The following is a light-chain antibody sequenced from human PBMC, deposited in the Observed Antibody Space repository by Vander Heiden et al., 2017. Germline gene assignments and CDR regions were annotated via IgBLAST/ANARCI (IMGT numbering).Light chain of an antibody. J-gene: IGLJ1*01. CDR1: SSDVGGYDF. CDR2: DVN. Sequence: QSALTQPRPVSGSPGQSVTISCTGTSSDVGGYDFVSWFQQHPGKAPKLMIFDVNRRPSGVPDRFSGSKSGNTASLTISGLQAEDEADYYCCSFAGRYTYVFGTGTKVTVL. CDR3: CSFAGRYTYV. V-gene: IGLV2-11*01.